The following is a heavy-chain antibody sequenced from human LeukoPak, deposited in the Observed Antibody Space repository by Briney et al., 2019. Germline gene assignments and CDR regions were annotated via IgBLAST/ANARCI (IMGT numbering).Heavy chain of an antibody. Sequence: ASVKVSCKAAGYTFTSYYMHWVRQAPGQGLEWMGIINPSGGSTSYAQKFQGRVTMTRDTSISTAYMELSRLRSDDTAVYYCARDPQYCSSTSCPRSDNWFDPWGQGTLVTVSS. D-gene: IGHD2-2*01. J-gene: IGHJ5*02. V-gene: IGHV1-46*01. CDR3: ARDPQYCSSTSCPRSDNWFDP. CDR2: INPSGGST. CDR1: GYTFTSYY.